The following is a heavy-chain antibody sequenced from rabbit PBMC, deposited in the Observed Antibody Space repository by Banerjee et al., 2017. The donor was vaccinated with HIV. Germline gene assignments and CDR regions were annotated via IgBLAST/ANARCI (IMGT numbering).Heavy chain of an antibody. CDR2: IDPVFGST. J-gene: IGHJ6*01. V-gene: IGHV1S7*01. CDR1: GFDFSSYG. CDR3: ARSTSGYDIGDL. Sequence: QSLEESGGGLVQPGGSLKLSCKASGFDFSSYGVSWVRQAPGKGLEWIGYIDPVFGSTYYASWVNGRFTISSHNAQNTLYLQLNSLTAADTATYFCARSTSGYDIGDLWGQGTLVTVS. D-gene: IGHD1-1*01.